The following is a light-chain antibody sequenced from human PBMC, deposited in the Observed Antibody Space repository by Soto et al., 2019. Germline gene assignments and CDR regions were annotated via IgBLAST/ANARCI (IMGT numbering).Light chain of an antibody. V-gene: IGLV2-14*01. CDR2: DVS. CDR1: SSDVGGYNY. Sequence: QSVLTQPASVSGSPGQSITSSCTGTSSDVGGYNYVSWYQQHPGKAPKLMIYDVSNRPSGVSNRFSGSKSGNTASLTISGLQAEDEADYYCSSYTSSTYDFGTGTKVTVL. J-gene: IGLJ1*01. CDR3: SSYTSSTYD.